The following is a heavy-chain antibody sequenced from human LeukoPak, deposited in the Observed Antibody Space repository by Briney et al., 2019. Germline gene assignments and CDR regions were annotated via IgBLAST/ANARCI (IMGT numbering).Heavy chain of an antibody. CDR3: AREAGSGYIYGDYYMDV. Sequence: SETLSLTCAVYGGSFSGYYWSWIRQPPGKGLEWIGEINHSGSTNYNPSLKSRVTISVDTSKNQFSLKLSSVTAADTAVYYCAREAGSGYIYGDYYMDVWGKGTTVTVSS. CDR2: INHSGST. CDR1: GGSFSGYY. V-gene: IGHV4-34*01. J-gene: IGHJ6*03. D-gene: IGHD3-3*01.